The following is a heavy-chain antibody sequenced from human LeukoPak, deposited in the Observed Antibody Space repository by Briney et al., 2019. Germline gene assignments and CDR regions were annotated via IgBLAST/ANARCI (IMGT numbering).Heavy chain of an antibody. CDR2: ISSSSSTI. CDR3: ARSGITIFGVTFDY. D-gene: IGHD3-3*01. V-gene: IGHV3-48*01. J-gene: IGHJ4*02. CDR1: GFTFSSYS. Sequence: PGGSLRLSCAASGFTFSSYSMNWVRQASGKGLEWVSYISSSSSTIYYADSVKGRFTISRDNAKNSLYLQMNSLRAEDTAVYYCARSGITIFGVTFDYWGQGTLVTVSS.